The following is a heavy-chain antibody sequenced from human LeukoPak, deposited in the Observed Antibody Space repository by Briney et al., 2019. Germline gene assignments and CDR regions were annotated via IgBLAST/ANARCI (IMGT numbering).Heavy chain of an antibody. D-gene: IGHD2-15*01. CDR2: ISGSGGNT. CDR3: AKPGDGCSGGSCYYFDY. J-gene: IGHJ4*02. V-gene: IGHV3-23*01. CDR1: GFTFSSYA. Sequence: GGSLRLSCAASGFTFSSYAMSWARQAPGKGLEWISGISGSGGNTYYADTVKGRFTISRDISKNTLYLQMNSLRGEDTAVYYCAKPGDGCSGGSCYYFDYWGQGTLVTVSS.